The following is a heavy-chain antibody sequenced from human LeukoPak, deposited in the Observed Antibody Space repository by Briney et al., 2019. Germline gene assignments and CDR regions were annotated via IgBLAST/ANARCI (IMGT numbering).Heavy chain of an antibody. J-gene: IGHJ5*02. V-gene: IGHV3-33*01. D-gene: IGHD3-22*01. Sequence: GGSLRLSCAASGFTFSNYGMPWVRQAPGKGLEWVAVIWYHGRDKYYADSVKGRFTISKDNSKNTVFLQMDSLRADDTAVYYCARDRDSSGHYGWFDPWGQGTPVTVSS. CDR2: IWYHGRDK. CDR3: ARDRDSSGHYGWFDP. CDR1: GFTFSNYG.